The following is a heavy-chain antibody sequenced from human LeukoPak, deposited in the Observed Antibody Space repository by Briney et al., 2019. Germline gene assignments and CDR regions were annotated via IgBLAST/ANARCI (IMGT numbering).Heavy chain of an antibody. J-gene: IGHJ6*03. CDR3: ARDKGSGYENYYYMDV. CDR1: GYSFTGYY. CDR2: INPNSGGT. D-gene: IGHD5-12*01. V-gene: IGHV1-2*02. Sequence: ASVRVSCKASGYSFTGYYMHWVRQAPGQGLEWMGWINPNSGGTNYAQKFQRRVTMTRDTSISTAYMELSRLRSDDTAVYYCARDKGSGYENYYYMDVWGKGTTVTISS.